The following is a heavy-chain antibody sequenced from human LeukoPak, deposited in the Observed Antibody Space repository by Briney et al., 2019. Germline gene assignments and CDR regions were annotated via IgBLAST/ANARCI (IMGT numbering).Heavy chain of an antibody. CDR1: GASVSGSNYY. V-gene: IGHV4-39*01. CDR2: IYSSGST. Sequence: PSETLSLTCAVSGASVSGSNYYWGWIRQPPGKGLEWIGNIYSSGSTYYNASLQSRVTISIDTSKNQFSLRLNSVTAADTAMYYCAKSGGYGLSDYWGQGTRVTVSS. CDR3: AKSGGYGLSDY. J-gene: IGHJ4*02. D-gene: IGHD1-26*01.